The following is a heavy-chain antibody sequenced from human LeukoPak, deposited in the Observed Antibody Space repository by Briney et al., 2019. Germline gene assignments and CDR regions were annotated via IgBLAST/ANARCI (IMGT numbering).Heavy chain of an antibody. V-gene: IGHV3-23*01. CDR3: AKDGVLLWFGEPPEDAFDI. CDR1: GFTFSSYA. CDR2: ISGSGGST. J-gene: IGHJ3*02. D-gene: IGHD3-10*01. Sequence: GGSLRLSCAASGFTFSSYAMSWVRQAPGKGLEWVSAISGSGGSTYYAGSVKGRFTISRDNSKNTLYLKMNSLRAEDTAVYYCAKDGVLLWFGEPPEDAFDIWGQGTMVTVSS.